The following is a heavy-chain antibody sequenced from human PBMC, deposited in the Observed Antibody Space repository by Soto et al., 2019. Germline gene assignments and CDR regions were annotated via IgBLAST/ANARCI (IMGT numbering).Heavy chain of an antibody. V-gene: IGHV3-30*18. CDR3: AKDTRASSASGVMDY. Sequence: QVQLVESGGGVVQPGRSLRLSCAVSGFTFSSFGMHWVRQAPGKGLEWVALITYDGSNQYYPDSVKGRFTISRDNSRNTLYLQMNSLRSEDTAVYYCAKDTRASSASGVMDYWGQGTLLTVSS. CDR1: GFTFSSFG. CDR2: ITYDGSNQ. D-gene: IGHD3-16*01. J-gene: IGHJ4*02.